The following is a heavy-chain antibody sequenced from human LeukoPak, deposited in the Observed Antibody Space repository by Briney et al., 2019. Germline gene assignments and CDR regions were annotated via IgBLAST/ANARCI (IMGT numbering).Heavy chain of an antibody. CDR1: GFTFSSYA. V-gene: IGHV3-23*01. CDR2: ISGSGGST. Sequence: PGGSLRLSCAASGFTFSSYAMSWVRQAPGKGLEWVSAISGSGGSTYYADSVKGRFTISRDNSKNTLYLQMNSLRAEDTAVYYCAKLVPASYSDYYYYMDVWGKGTTVTVSS. D-gene: IGHD2-2*01. CDR3: AKLVPASYSDYYYYMDV. J-gene: IGHJ6*03.